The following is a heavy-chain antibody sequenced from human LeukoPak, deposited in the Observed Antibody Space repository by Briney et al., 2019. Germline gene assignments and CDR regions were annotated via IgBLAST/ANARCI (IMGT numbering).Heavy chain of an antibody. CDR2: ISAYNDNT. CDR3: ARGQRGEPFDYGDYYFDY. V-gene: IGHV1-18*01. Sequence: ASVKVSCKASGYTFTSYGISWMRQAPGQGLEWMGWISAYNDNTNYAQNLQGRVTMTTDTSTTTAYMELRSLRSDDTAVYYCARGQRGEPFDYGDYYFDYWGQGTLVTVSA. CDR1: GYTFTSYG. J-gene: IGHJ4*02. D-gene: IGHD4-17*01.